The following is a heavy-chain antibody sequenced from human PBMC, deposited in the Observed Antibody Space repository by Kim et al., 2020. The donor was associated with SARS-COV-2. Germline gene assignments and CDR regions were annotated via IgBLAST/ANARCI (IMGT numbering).Heavy chain of an antibody. CDR3: ATRIRPTDFDI. CDR2: T. J-gene: IGHJ3*02. Sequence: TIYAQKFQGRVTRTEDTSTDTAYMELSSLRSEDTAVYYCATRIRPTDFDIWGQGTMVTVSS. D-gene: IGHD2-15*01. V-gene: IGHV1-24*01.